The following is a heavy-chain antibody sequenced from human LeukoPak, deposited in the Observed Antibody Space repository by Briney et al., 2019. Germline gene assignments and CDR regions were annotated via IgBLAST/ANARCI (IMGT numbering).Heavy chain of an antibody. CDR3: ARVGGGSGWRLDV. J-gene: IGHJ6*04. CDR1: GYTFTGYY. V-gene: IGHV1-46*01. CDR2: INPSGGST. Sequence: GASVKVSCKASGYTFTGYYMHWVRQAPGQGLEWMGIINPSGGSTSYAQKFQGRVTMTRDMSTSTVYMELSSLRSEDTAVYYCARVGGGSGWRLDVWGKGTTVTVSS. D-gene: IGHD6-19*01.